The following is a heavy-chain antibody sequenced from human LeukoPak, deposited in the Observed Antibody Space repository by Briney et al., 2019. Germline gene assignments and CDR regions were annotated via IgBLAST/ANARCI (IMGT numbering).Heavy chain of an antibody. CDR3: AKGKGAARDYYYYMDV. V-gene: IGHV3-23*01. CDR2: ISGSGGST. CDR1: GFTFSSYG. Sequence: GGSLRLSCAASGFTFSSYGMSWVRQAPGKGLEWVSAISGSGGSTYYADSVKGRFTISRDNSKNTLYLQMNSLRAEDTAVYYCAKGKGAARDYYYYMDVWGKGTTVTISS. J-gene: IGHJ6*03.